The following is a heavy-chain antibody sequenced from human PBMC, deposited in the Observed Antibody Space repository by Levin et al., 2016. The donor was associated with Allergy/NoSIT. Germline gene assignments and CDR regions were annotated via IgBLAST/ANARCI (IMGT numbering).Heavy chain of an antibody. Sequence: WVRQAPGQGLEWMGWINLNSGGTKSAQRFQDRVSMTRDTSTTTAYMEVRRLRSGDTAVYFCTRGPHYWDPRPFDAFDIWGQGTMVTVSS. CDR3: TRGPHYWDPRPFDAFDI. D-gene: IGHD2-8*02. V-gene: IGHV1-2*02. CDR2: INLNSGGT. J-gene: IGHJ3*02.